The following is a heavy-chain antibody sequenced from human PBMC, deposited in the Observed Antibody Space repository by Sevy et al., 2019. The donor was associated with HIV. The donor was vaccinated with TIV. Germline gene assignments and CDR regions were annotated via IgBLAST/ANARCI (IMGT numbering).Heavy chain of an antibody. CDR3: AGRKVGDFWSGSIRGPWAGGPLFDY. D-gene: IGHD3-3*01. J-gene: IGHJ4*02. V-gene: IGHV3-23*01. CDR2: ISHSGDST. Sequence: GGSLRLSCTSSGLTFSSYAMNWVRQAPGKGLEWVSAISHSGDSTYYADSVKGRFTISRDNSENTLYLQMNSLRAEDTALYYCAGRKVGDFWSGSIRGPWAGGPLFDYWGQGTLVTVSS. CDR1: GLTFSSYA.